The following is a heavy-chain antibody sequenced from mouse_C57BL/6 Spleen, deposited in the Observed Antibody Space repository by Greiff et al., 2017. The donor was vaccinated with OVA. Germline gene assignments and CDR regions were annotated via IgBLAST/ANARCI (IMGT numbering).Heavy chain of an antibody. Sequence: QVQLKQSGAELARPGASVKLSCKASGYTFTSYGISWVKQRTGQGLEWIGEIYPRSGNTYYNEKFKGKATLTADKSSSTAYMELRSLTSEDSAVYFCARRDISSNYVEGAKDYWGQGTSVTVSS. CDR3: ARRDISSNYVEGAKDY. V-gene: IGHV1-81*01. J-gene: IGHJ4*01. CDR2: IYPRSGNT. D-gene: IGHD2-5*01. CDR1: GYTFTSYG.